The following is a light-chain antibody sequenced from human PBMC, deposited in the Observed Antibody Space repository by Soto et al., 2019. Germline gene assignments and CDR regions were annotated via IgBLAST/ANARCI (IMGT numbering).Light chain of an antibody. V-gene: IGLV2-14*01. J-gene: IGLJ1*01. CDR1: SSEIGRYNF. CDR3: NSYTSTSPPYV. Sequence: SALTQPASVSGSAGQSIRISCTGTSSEIGRYNFVSWYQQRPGQAPKLLIFDVSHRPSGISDRFSGSKSGYTASLTISGLQAEDEADYSCNSYTSTSPPYVFGTGTTVTV. CDR2: DVS.